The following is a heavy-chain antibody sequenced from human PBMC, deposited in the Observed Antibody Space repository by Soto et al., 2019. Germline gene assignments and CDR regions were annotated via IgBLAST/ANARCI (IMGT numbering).Heavy chain of an antibody. J-gene: IGHJ6*01. CDR3: MSRYCCGGSCYASSIYYYYGM. Sequence: QVQLVQSGAEVKKPGSSVKVSCKASGGTFSSYAISWVRQAPGQGLEWMGGIIPIFGTANYAQKFQGRVTRTTAESTRTAYMGLNSLSFKKTAVYCGMSRYCCGGSCYASSIYYYYGM. D-gene: IGHD2-15*01. CDR1: GGTFSSYA. V-gene: IGHV1-69*05. CDR2: IIPIFGTA.